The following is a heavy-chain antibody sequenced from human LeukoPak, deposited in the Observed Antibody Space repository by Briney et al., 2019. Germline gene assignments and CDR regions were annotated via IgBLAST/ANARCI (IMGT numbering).Heavy chain of an antibody. CDR2: INPNSGGT. J-gene: IGHJ4*02. CDR1: GGTFSSYA. CDR3: ARVGLYYYDSSAILGY. Sequence: ASVKVSCKASGGTFSSYAISWVRQAPGQGLEWMGWINPNSGGTNYAQKFQGRVTMTRDTSISTAYMELSRLRSDDTAVYYCARVGLYYYDSSAILGYWGQGTLVTVSS. D-gene: IGHD3-22*01. V-gene: IGHV1-2*02.